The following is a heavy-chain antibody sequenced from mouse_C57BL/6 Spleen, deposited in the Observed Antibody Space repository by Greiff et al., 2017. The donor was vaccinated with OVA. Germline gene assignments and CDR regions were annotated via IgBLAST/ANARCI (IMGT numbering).Heavy chain of an antibody. CDR2: INPGSGGT. CDR1: GYAFTNYL. V-gene: IGHV1-54*01. Sequence: QVQLQQSGAELVRPGTSVKVSCKASGYAFTNYLIEWVKQRPGQGLEWIGVINPGSGGTNYNEKFKGKATLTADKSSSTAYMQLSSLTSEDSAVYFCARYHYGSPYFDYWGQGTTLTVSS. J-gene: IGHJ2*01. D-gene: IGHD1-1*01. CDR3: ARYHYGSPYFDY.